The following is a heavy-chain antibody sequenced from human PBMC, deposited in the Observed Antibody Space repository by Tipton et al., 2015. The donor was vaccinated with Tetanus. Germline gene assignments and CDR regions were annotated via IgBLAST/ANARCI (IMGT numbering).Heavy chain of an antibody. CDR1: GYTFTGYY. CDR3: ARDRGDYIYYGMDV. J-gene: IGHJ6*02. V-gene: IGHV1-2*02. CDR2: IDPNSGAT. Sequence: VQLVQSGAEMKKPGASVKVSCKASGYTFTGYYIYWVRQAPGQGLEWMGWIDPNSGATVYAQKFQGTVPMTRDTSISSAYMELRSLRSDDPAVYYCARDRGDYIYYGMDVWGPGTTVPVS. D-gene: IGHD3-22*01.